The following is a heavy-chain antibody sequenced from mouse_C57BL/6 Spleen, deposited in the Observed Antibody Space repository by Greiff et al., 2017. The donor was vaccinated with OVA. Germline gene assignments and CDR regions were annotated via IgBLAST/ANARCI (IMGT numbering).Heavy chain of an antibody. CDR1: GYTFTDYE. Sequence: VQLQQSGAELVRPGASVTLSCKASGYTFTDYEMHWVKQTPVHGLEWIGAIDPETGGTAYNQKFKGKAILTADKSSSTAYMELRSLTSEDSAVYYCTRGGYGTSWGQGTLVTVYA. V-gene: IGHV1-15*01. J-gene: IGHJ3*01. CDR3: TRGGYGTS. D-gene: IGHD2-10*02. CDR2: IDPETGGT.